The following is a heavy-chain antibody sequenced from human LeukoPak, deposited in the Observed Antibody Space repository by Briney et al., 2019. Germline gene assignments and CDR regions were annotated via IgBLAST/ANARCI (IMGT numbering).Heavy chain of an antibody. CDR1: GGSFSGYY. D-gene: IGHD6-13*01. V-gene: IGHV4-59*01. J-gene: IGHJ6*02. CDR3: ARDSSLAAAGRPYYYYYGMDV. Sequence: SETLSLTCAVYGGSFSGYYWSWIRQPPGKGLEWIGYIYYSGSTNYNPSLKSRVTISVDTSKNQFSLKLSSVTAADTAVYYCARDSSLAAAGRPYYYYYGMDVWGQGTTVTVSS. CDR2: IYYSGST.